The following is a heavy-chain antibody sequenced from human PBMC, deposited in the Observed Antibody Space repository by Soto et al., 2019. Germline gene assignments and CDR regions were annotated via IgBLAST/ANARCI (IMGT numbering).Heavy chain of an antibody. J-gene: IGHJ5*02. Sequence: KPSETLSLTCTVSGGSVSSNNYYWGWIRQPPGKGLEWIGYIYYTGSTNFNPSLKSLVTISLDTSKNQFSLKLSSVTAADTAVYYCARALGYYYGSGSYGNWFDPWGQGTLVTVSS. D-gene: IGHD3-10*01. V-gene: IGHV4-61*01. CDR1: GGSVSSNNYY. CDR3: ARALGYYYGSGSYGNWFDP. CDR2: IYYTGST.